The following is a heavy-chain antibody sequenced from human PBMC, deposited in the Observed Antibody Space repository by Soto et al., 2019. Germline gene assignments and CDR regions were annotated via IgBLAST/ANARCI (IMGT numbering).Heavy chain of an antibody. CDR2: INSDRSST. V-gene: IGHV3-74*01. J-gene: IGHJ4*02. CDR1: GFTFSTFW. CDR3: ARDFEY. Sequence: EVQLVESGGGLVQPGGSLRLSCEASGFTFSTFWMHWVRQAPGKGLVWVSRINSDRSSTNYADSVKGRVTISRDNAKNMLYLQMNSLRAEDTAVYYCARDFEYWGQGTLVTVSS.